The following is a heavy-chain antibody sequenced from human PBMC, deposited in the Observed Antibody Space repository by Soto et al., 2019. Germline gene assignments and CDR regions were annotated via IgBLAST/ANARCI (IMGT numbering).Heavy chain of an antibody. Sequence: QVQLVESGGGVVQPGRSLRLSCAASGFTFSSYAMHWVRQAPGKGLEWVAVITYDGSNKYYADSVKGRFTISRDNSKNTLYLRMNSPRAEDTAVYYWARDLSRSGYYTSSFDIWGQGTMVTVSS. CDR2: ITYDGSNK. J-gene: IGHJ3*02. D-gene: IGHD3-3*01. CDR3: ARDLSRSGYYTSSFDI. V-gene: IGHV3-30-3*01. CDR1: GFTFSSYA.